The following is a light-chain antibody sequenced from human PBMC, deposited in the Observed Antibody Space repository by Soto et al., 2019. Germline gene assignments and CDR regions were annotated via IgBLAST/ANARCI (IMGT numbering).Light chain of an antibody. CDR1: SSDIGAFTF. V-gene: IGLV2-14*03. CDR2: DVN. CDR3: SSYTSSSTHV. J-gene: IGLJ1*01. Sequence: QSVLTQTASGSGSPGQSITISCTGTSSDIGAFTFVSWYQQHPGKVPKLMIFDVNRRPSGVSDRFSGSKSGNTASLTISGLQAEDEGDYYCSSYTSSSTHVFGSGTKLTVL.